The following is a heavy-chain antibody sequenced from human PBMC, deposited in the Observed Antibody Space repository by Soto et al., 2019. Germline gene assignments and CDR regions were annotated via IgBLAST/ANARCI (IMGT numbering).Heavy chain of an antibody. V-gene: IGHV3-30*18. CDR1: GFNFGAYG. J-gene: IGHJ6*02. CDR2: ISHDGTKT. Sequence: QVQLVESGGGVVQPGTSLRLACEASGFNFGAYGMHWVRQAPGKGLEWVAVISHDGTKTYYSDSVKGRFTVSRDNSKNVLYVQLVSLRPDDTAVYSCAKDRRDGYTTCSRCYGVDFWGQGTTVTVSS. D-gene: IGHD5-18*01. CDR3: AKDRRDGYTTCSRCYGVDF.